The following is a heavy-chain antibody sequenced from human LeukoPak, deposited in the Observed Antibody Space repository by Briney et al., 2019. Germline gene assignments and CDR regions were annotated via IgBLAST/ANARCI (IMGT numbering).Heavy chain of an antibody. V-gene: IGHV1-24*01. CDR1: GYTLTELS. CDR2: FDPEGGET. CDR3: ATVGVLICSSTSCYAPTGGFDP. D-gene: IGHD2-2*01. Sequence: ASVKVSCKVSGYTLTELSMHWVRQAPGKGLEWMGGFDPEGGETIYAQKFQGRVTMTEDTSTDTAYMELSSLRSEDTAVYYCATVGVLICSSTSCYAPTGGFDPWGQGTLVTVSS. J-gene: IGHJ5*02.